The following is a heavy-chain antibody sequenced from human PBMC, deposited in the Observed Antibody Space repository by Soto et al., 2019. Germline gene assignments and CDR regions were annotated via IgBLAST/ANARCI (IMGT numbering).Heavy chain of an antibody. V-gene: IGHV3-30*18. CDR3: AKDESPVKVLNTLLDY. Sequence: SGGGVVQPGRSLRLSCAASGFTFSSYGMHWVRQAPGKGLEWVAVISYDGSNKYYADSVKGRFTISRDNSKNTLYLQMNSLRAEDTAVYYCAKDESPVKVLNTLLDYWGQGTLVTVSS. CDR1: GFTFSSYG. J-gene: IGHJ4*02. CDR2: ISYDGSNK. D-gene: IGHD4-4*01.